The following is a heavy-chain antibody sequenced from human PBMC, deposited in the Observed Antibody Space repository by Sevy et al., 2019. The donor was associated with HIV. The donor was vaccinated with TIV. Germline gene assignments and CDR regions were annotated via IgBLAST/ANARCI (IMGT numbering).Heavy chain of an antibody. CDR3: ARGHYDFWSGYYKPSHYYYMDV. CDR1: GGSISSYY. V-gene: IGHV4-59*01. D-gene: IGHD3-3*01. CDR2: IYYSGST. Sequence: SETLSLTCTVSGGSISSYYWSWIRQPPGKGLEWIGYIYYSGSTNYNPSLKSRVTISVDTSKNQFSLKLSSVTAADTAGYYCARGHYDFWSGYYKPSHYYYMDVWGKGTTVTVSS. J-gene: IGHJ6*03.